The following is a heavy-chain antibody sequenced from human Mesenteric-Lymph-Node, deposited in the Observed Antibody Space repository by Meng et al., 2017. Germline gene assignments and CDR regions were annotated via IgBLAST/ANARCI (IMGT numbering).Heavy chain of an antibody. J-gene: IGHJ6*02. Sequence: GESLKISCAASGFTFSSYAMSWVRQAPGKGLEWVSSLSASGGSGPYYADSVKGRFTISRDNSNNTLLLQMDSLRAEDTAVYYCARDEYGDYYYGMDVWGQGTTVTVSS. CDR3: ARDEYGDYYYGMDV. CDR1: GFTFSSYA. CDR2: LSASGGSGP. V-gene: IGHV3-23*01. D-gene: IGHD4-17*01.